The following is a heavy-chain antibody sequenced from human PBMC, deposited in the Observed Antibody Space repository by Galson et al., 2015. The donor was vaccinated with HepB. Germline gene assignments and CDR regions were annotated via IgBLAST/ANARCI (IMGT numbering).Heavy chain of an antibody. CDR3: ARDWMATIGGGMDV. V-gene: IGHV3-30-3*01. Sequence: SLRLSCAASGFTLSNYAMHWVRQAPDKGLEWVTVISYDGTNKYYADSVKGRFTISRDNSKNTLYVQMNSLRAEDTAVYYCARDWMATIGGGMDVWGQGTTVTVSS. CDR2: ISYDGTNK. CDR1: GFTLSNYA. J-gene: IGHJ6*02. D-gene: IGHD5-24*01.